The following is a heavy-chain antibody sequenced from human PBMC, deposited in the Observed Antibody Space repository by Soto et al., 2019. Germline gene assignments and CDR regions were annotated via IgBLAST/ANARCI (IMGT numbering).Heavy chain of an antibody. J-gene: IGHJ5*02. D-gene: IGHD6-13*01. Sequence: SETLSLTCTVSGGSISSSSYCWGWIRQPPGKGLEWIGSIYYSGSTYYNPSLKSRVTISVDTSKNQFSLKLSSVTAADTAVYYCARGSGIAAYNWFDPWGQGTLVTVSS. CDR1: GGSISSSSYC. CDR3: ARGSGIAAYNWFDP. V-gene: IGHV4-39*01. CDR2: IYYSGST.